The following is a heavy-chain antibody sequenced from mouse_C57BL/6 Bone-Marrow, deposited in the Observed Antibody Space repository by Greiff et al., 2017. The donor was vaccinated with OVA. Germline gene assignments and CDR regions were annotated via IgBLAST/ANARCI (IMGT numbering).Heavy chain of an antibody. CDR3: ARLYSARAMDY. V-gene: IGHV4-1*01. D-gene: IGHD2-12*01. J-gene: IGHJ4*01. CDR1: GVDFSRYW. Sequence: CTASGVDFSRYWMSWVRRAPGKGLEWIGEINPDSSTINYAPSLKDKFIISRDNAKNTLYLQMSKVRSEDTALYYCARLYSARAMDYRGQGTSVTVSS. CDR2: INPDSSTI.